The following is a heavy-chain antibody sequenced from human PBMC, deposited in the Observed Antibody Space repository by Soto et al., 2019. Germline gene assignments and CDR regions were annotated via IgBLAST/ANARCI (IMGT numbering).Heavy chain of an antibody. D-gene: IGHD2-2*01. J-gene: IGHJ4*02. CDR1: GGSFSGYY. Sequence: QVQLQQWGAGLLKPSETLSLTCAVYGGSFSGYYWSWIRQPPGKGLEWIGEINHSGSTNYNPSLKSRVTISVDTSKNQCSLKLSSVAAADTAVYYCARVPANYGDYWGQGTLVTVSS. CDR2: INHSGST. CDR3: ARVPANYGDY. V-gene: IGHV4-34*01.